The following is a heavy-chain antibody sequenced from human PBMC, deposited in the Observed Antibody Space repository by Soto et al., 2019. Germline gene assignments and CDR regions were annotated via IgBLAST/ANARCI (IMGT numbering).Heavy chain of an antibody. CDR3: ASTEDFFDY. CDR1: GGSIRGGDFY. CDR2: LYSSGST. V-gene: IGHV4-30-4*01. Sequence: SETLSLTCTVSGGSIRGGDFYWTWIRQPPGKGLEWIGYLYSSGSTDYNPSLKSRVNISVDTSKNQFSLKLSSVTAADTDVYYCASTEDFFDYWAQGTLVTVSS. J-gene: IGHJ4*02.